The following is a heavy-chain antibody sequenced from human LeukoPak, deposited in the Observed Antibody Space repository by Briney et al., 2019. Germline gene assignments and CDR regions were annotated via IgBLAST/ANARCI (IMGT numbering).Heavy chain of an antibody. J-gene: IGHJ4*02. D-gene: IGHD6-13*01. CDR3: ARVRRASSWYYFDY. CDR1: GFTFSSYW. CDR2: IKQDGSEK. Sequence: PGGSLRLSCAASGFTFSSYWMSWVRQAPGKGLEWVANIKQDGSEKYYVDSAKGRFTISRDNAKNSLYLQMNSLRAEDTAVYYCARVRRASSWYYFDYWGQGTLVTVSS. V-gene: IGHV3-7*05.